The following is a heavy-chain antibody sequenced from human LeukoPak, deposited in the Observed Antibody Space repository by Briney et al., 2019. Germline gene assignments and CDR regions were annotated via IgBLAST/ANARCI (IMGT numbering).Heavy chain of an antibody. D-gene: IGHD3-16*01. CDR1: GFTFDDYA. CDR3: AKVQGAYYYYYGMDV. V-gene: IGHV3-9*01. CDR2: ISWNSGSI. J-gene: IGHJ6*02. Sequence: GGSLRLSCTASGFTFDDYAMHWVRQAPGKGLEWVSGISWNSGSIGYADSVKGRFTISRDNAKNSLYLQMNSLRAEDTALYYCAKVQGAYYYYYGMDVWGQGTTGTVSS.